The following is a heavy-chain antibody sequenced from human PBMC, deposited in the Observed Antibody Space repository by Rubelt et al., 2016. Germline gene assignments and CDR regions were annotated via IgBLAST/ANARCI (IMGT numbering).Heavy chain of an antibody. D-gene: IGHD5-24*01. CDR1: GYSFTSYW. Sequence: EVQLVQSGAEVKKPGESLKISCKGSGYSFTSYWIGWVRQMPGKGLEWMGIIYPGDSDTRYSQLCQCEVTISADKSVSTAYLQWSSLKASDTAMYYCARPHDGYNFGYFDYWGQGTLVTVSS. V-gene: IGHV5-51*01. CDR3: ARPHDGYNFGYFDY. CDR2: IYPGDSDT. J-gene: IGHJ4*02.